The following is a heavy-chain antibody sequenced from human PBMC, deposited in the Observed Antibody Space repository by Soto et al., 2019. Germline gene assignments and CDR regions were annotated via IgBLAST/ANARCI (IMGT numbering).Heavy chain of an antibody. J-gene: IGHJ5*02. CDR3: ARDSSGWNWFDP. V-gene: IGHV4-30-4*01. Sequence: QVQLQESGPGLVKPSQTLSLTCTVSGGSISSGDYFWSWFRQPPGKGLEWIGYIYHSGSAYYNPSLKSRVTISVDPPKNQFSLKLSSVTAADTAVYYCARDSSGWNWFDPWGQGTLVTVSS. CDR2: IYHSGSA. CDR1: GGSISSGDYF. D-gene: IGHD6-19*01.